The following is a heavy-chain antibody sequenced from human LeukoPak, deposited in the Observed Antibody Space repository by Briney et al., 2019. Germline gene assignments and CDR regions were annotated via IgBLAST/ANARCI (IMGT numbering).Heavy chain of an antibody. J-gene: IGHJ3*02. Sequence: GESLKISCKGSGYSFTSYWIGWVRQMPGKGLEWMGIIYPGDSETRYSPSFQGQATISADKSINTAYLQWSSLKASDTAIYYCVRQAKSAFDIWGQGTMVTVSS. CDR2: IYPGDSET. CDR3: VRQAKSAFDI. CDR1: GYSFTSYW. V-gene: IGHV5-51*01.